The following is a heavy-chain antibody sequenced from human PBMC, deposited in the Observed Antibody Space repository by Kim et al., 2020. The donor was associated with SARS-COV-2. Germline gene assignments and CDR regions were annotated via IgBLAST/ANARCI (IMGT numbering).Heavy chain of an antibody. CDR3: ARDAPDYCSGGSCYSPGFGWFDP. J-gene: IGHJ5*02. CDR1: GGSISSGDYY. D-gene: IGHD2-15*01. Sequence: SETLSLTCTVSGGSISSGDYYWSWIRQPPGKGLEWIGYIYYSGSTYYNPSLKSRVTISVDTSKNQFSLKLSSVTAADTAVYYCARDAPDYCSGGSCYSPGFGWFDPWGQGTLVTVSS. V-gene: IGHV4-30-4*01. CDR2: IYYSGST.